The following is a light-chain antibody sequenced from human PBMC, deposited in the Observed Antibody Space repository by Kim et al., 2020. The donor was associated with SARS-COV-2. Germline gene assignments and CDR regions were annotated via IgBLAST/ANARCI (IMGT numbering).Light chain of an antibody. V-gene: IGKV1-8*01. Sequence: PSLGDRVTITCVARERICNSLAWYKQKPGKAPELLIYDAFTLQSGVSPRCSGSRAGTDFTLTISSLQSEDFATYYCQQHYIYPLPFGGGTKVDIK. J-gene: IGKJ4*01. CDR1: ERICNS. CDR2: DAF. CDR3: QQHYIYPLP.